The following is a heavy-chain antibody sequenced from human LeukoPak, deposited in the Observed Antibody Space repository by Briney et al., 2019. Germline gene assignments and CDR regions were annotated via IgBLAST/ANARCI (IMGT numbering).Heavy chain of an antibody. J-gene: IGHJ4*02. CDR2: IYSGGST. CDR1: GFTLSSYS. Sequence: GGSLRLSCAASGFTLSSYSMNWVRQAPGKGLEWVSVIYSGGSTYYADSVKGRFTISRDNSKNTLYLQMNSLRAEDTAVYYCARGTSSGYFQLYFDYWGQGTLVTVSS. V-gene: IGHV3-53*01. D-gene: IGHD3-22*01. CDR3: ARGTSSGYFQLYFDY.